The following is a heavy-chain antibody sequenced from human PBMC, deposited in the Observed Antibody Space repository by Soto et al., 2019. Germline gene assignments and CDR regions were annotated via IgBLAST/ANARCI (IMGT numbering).Heavy chain of an antibody. CDR1: GGTFSSYA. J-gene: IGHJ6*02. V-gene: IGHV1-69*01. CDR3: ARQLQQLVRTHYYYGMYV. Sequence: QVQLVQSGAEVKKPGSSVKVSCKASGGTFSSYAISWVRQAPGQGLEWMGGIIPIFGTANYAQKFQGRVTITADESTRTAYMELSSLRSEDTAVYYCARQLQQLVRTHYYYGMYVWGQGTTVTVSS. CDR2: IIPIFGTA. D-gene: IGHD6-13*01.